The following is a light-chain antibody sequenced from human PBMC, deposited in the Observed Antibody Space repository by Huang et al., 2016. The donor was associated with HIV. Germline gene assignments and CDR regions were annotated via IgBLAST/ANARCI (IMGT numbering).Light chain of an antibody. CDR2: GAS. Sequence: EIVLTQSPGTRSLFPGEIATLSCRASQSVSSSYLAWYQQNPGQAPRLLIYGASNGATGIPARFSGSGSGTDFTLTISRVEPEDFAVYYCQQYGGSPITFGQGTRLEIK. V-gene: IGKV3-20*01. CDR3: QQYGGSPIT. J-gene: IGKJ5*01. CDR1: QSVSSSY.